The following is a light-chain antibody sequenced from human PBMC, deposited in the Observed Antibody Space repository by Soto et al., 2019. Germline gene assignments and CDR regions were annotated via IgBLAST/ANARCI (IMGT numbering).Light chain of an antibody. Sequence: QSVLTQPPSASGTPGQRVTISCSGSSSNIGSDAVNWYQQLPGTAPKVLIYTNSQRPSGVPDRFSGSKSGTSASLAISGLQSEDEADYYCAAWDDSLNGVVFGGGTKLTVL. V-gene: IGLV1-44*01. CDR2: TNS. CDR1: SSNIGSDA. J-gene: IGLJ2*01. CDR3: AAWDDSLNGVV.